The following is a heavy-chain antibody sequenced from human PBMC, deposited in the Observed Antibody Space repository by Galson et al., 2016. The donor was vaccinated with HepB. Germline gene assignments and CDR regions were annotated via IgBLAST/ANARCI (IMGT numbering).Heavy chain of an antibody. V-gene: IGHV4-39*01. CDR2: IYYSGST. J-gene: IGHJ4*02. CDR1: GGSISSFKC. D-gene: IGHD2-15*01. CDR3: ARHSSYYGNFDY. Sequence: LSLTCAVSGGSISSFKCLSWVRQPPGKGLEWIGSIYYSGSTYYNPSLKSRVTISVDTSKNQFSLNLSSVTAADTAVYYCARHSSYYGNFDYWGQGTLVTVSS.